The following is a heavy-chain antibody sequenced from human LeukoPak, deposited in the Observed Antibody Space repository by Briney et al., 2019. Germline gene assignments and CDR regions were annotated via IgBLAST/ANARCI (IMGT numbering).Heavy chain of an antibody. CDR1: GYTFTSYY. CDR3: ARDSGPSAFDI. Sequence: GASVKVSCKASGYTFTSYYMHWVRQAPGQGLEWMGIINPSGGSTSYAQKFQGRVTMTRDMSTSTVYMELSSLRSEDMAVYYCARDSGPSAFDIWGQGTKVTVSS. J-gene: IGHJ3*02. V-gene: IGHV1-46*01. CDR2: INPSGGST. D-gene: IGHD3-10*01.